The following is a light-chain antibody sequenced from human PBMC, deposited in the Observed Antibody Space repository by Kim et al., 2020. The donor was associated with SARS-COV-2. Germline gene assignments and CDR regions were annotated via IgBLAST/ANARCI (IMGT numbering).Light chain of an antibody. J-gene: IGLJ1*01. V-gene: IGLV3-1*01. CDR2: EDS. CDR3: QAWDSSTYV. Sequence: SVSPGQTASITCSGDKLGDKYACWYQQKPGQSPVLVIYEDSNRPSGIPERFSGSNSGNTATLTISGTQAMDEADYYCQAWDSSTYVFGTGTKVTVL. CDR1: KLGDKY.